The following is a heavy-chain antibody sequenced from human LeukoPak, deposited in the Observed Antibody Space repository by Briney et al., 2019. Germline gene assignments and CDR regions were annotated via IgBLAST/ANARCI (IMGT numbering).Heavy chain of an antibody. V-gene: IGHV3-30*02. J-gene: IGHJ4*02. Sequence: PGGSLRLSCAASGFAFSGYGMHWVRQAPGKGLEWVAFMQNDGSEKYYADSVKGRVTISRDISKNTLYLQTNSLRIEDTAVYYCARGFDYGFHYWGQGTLVTVSS. CDR1: GFAFSGYG. CDR2: MQNDGSEK. CDR3: ARGFDYGFHY. D-gene: IGHD4-17*01.